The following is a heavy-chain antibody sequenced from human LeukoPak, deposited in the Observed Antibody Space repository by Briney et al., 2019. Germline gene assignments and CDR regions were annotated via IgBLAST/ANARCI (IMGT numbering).Heavy chain of an antibody. CDR1: GGSLSSSSYY. CDR2: IYYTGST. Sequence: PSETLSLTCTVSGGSLSSSSYYWGWIRQPPGKGLEWIGSIYYTGSTYYNPSLKSRITISVDTSKNQFSLKLSSVTAADTAVYYCARHGADGLRLGLGYFDYWGQGTLVTVSS. CDR3: ARHGADGLRLGLGYFDY. D-gene: IGHD3-16*01. V-gene: IGHV4-39*01. J-gene: IGHJ4*02.